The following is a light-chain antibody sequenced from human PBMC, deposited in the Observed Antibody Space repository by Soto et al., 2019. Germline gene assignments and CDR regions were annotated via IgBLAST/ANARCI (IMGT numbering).Light chain of an antibody. V-gene: IGLV2-8*01. CDR2: EVS. J-gene: IGLJ2*01. Sequence: QSALTQPPSASGSPGQSVTISCTGTSSDIGGYNSVSWYQQHPGKAPRLMIYEVSYRPSGVSDRFSGSKSGNTASLTISGLQAEDEADYYCCSYAGSTTRVQFGGGTQLTVL. CDR1: SSDIGGYNS. CDR3: CSYAGSTTRVQ.